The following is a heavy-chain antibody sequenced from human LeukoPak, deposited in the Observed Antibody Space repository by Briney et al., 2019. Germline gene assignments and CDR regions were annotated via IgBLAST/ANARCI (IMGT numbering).Heavy chain of an antibody. D-gene: IGHD2-15*01. CDR2: IYYSGST. J-gene: IGHJ5*02. Sequence: TSQTLSLTCTVSGGSISSSSYYWGWIRQPPGKGLEWIGSIYYSGSTYYNPSLKSRLNISLDTSKNQFSLKLSSVTAADTAVYYCARRPGGLQDWLDPWGQGTLVTVSS. CDR3: ARRPGGLQDWLDP. V-gene: IGHV4-39*07. CDR1: GGSISSSSYY.